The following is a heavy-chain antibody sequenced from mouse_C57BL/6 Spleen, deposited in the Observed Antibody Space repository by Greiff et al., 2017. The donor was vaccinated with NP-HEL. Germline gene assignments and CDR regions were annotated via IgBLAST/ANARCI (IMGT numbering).Heavy chain of an antibody. D-gene: IGHD1-1*01. CDR1: GFTFSSYA. V-gene: IGHV5-4*01. CDR3: ARVEAVVGRKGYYFDY. Sequence: EVQLVESGGGLVKPGGSLKLSCAASGFTFSSYAMSWVRQTPEKRLEWVATISDGGSYTYYPDNVKGRFTISRDNAKNNLYLQMSHLKSEDTAMDYCARVEAVVGRKGYYFDYWGQGTTLTVSS. CDR2: ISDGGSYT. J-gene: IGHJ2*01.